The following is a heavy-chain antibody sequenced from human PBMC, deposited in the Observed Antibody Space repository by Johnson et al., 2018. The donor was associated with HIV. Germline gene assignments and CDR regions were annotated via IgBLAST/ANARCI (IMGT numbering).Heavy chain of an antibody. CDR2: IRYDGSNK. D-gene: IGHD1-7*01. J-gene: IGHJ3*02. V-gene: IGHV3-33*01. Sequence: QVQLVESGGGVVQPGRSLRLSCEASGITFSSYGMHWVRQAPGKGLEWVAFIRYDGSNKYYADSVKGRLTISRDNSRNTLDLQMNSLRAEDTAVYYCARSATGPTAAAFDIWGQGPMVTVSS. CDR3: ARSATGPTAAAFDI. CDR1: GITFSSYG.